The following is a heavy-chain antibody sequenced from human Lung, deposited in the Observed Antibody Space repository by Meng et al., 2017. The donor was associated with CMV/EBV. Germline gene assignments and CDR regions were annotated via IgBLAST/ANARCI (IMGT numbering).Heavy chain of an antibody. CDR1: GFTFSNQW. J-gene: IGHJ4*02. V-gene: IGHV3-23*01. CDR2: IGATAGGT. D-gene: IGHD2-21*01. Sequence: SXVASGFTFSNQWMRWVRQVPGKGLVWVSSIGATAGGTYYADSVKGRFTISRDNAKNTLYLQMNSLRAEDTAVYYCAKYSAVGERLYYFDYWGQGTXVTVSS. CDR3: AKYSAVGERLYYFDY.